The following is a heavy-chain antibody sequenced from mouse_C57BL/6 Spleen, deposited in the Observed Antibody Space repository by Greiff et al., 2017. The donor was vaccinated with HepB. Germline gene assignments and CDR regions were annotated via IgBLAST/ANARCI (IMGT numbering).Heavy chain of an antibody. D-gene: IGHD3-1*01. CDR1: GYTFTSYW. Sequence: QVQLQQPGPELVKPGASVKLSCKASGYTFTSYWMHWVKQRPGQGLEWIGNINPSNGGTNYNEKFKSKATLTVDKSSSTAYMQLSSLTSEDSAVYYCAREGYPGDYFDYWGQGTTLTVSS. J-gene: IGHJ2*01. CDR2: INPSNGGT. V-gene: IGHV1-53*01. CDR3: AREGYPGDYFDY.